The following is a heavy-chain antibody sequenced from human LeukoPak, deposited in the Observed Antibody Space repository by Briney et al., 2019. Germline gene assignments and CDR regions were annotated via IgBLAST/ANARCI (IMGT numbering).Heavy chain of an antibody. D-gene: IGHD5-18*01. J-gene: IGHJ6*02. CDR1: GYTFTSYG. Sequence: ASMKVSCKASGYTFTSYGISWVRQAPGQGLEWMGIINPSGGSTSYAQKFQGRVTMTRDTSTSTVYMELSSLRSEDTAVYYCARGLQLWPIGMDVWGQGTTVTVSS. CDR2: INPSGGST. V-gene: IGHV1-46*01. CDR3: ARGLQLWPIGMDV.